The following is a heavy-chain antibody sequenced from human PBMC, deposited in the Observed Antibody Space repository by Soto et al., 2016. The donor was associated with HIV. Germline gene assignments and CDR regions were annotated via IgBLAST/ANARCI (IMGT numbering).Heavy chain of an antibody. Sequence: EVQLVESGGGLVKPGGSLRLSCAASGFTFSTYSMIWVRQAPGKGLEWVACISSSSNYIYYADSVKGRFTISRDNGRNSMELQMNSLRAEDTAVYYCARDGYSGSFYVWEYSFDYWGPGNPGHCLL. CDR1: GFTFSTYS. J-gene: IGHJ4*02. CDR2: ISSSSNYI. CDR3: ARDGYSGSFYVWEYSFDY. V-gene: IGHV3-21*02. D-gene: IGHD1-26*01.